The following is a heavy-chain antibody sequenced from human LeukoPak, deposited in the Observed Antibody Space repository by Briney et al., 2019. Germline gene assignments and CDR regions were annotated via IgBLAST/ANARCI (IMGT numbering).Heavy chain of an antibody. J-gene: IGHJ5*02. D-gene: IGHD3-16*02. V-gene: IGHV1-46*01. CDR3: ARDNSVGDIAWWFDP. CDR2: INPSGSST. Sequence: ASVKVSCKASGYSFTSHYMRWVRQAPGQGLEWMGLINPSGSSTLYAQKFQGRVTMTRDMSTTTDYMELSSLRSEDTAVYYCARDNSVGDIAWWFDPWGQGTPVTVSS. CDR1: GYSFTSHY.